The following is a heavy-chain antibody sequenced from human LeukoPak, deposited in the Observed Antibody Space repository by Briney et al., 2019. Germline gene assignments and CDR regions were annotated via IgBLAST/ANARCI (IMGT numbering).Heavy chain of an antibody. D-gene: IGHD6-19*01. CDR2: ISGSGGST. Sequence: GGSLRLSCSASGFTFSSYAMSWVRQAPGKGLEWVSAISGSGGSTYYADSVKGRFTISRDNSKNTLYLQMNNLRAEDTAVYYCAKVASRVAVAGDGRVDYWGQGTLVTVSS. J-gene: IGHJ4*02. CDR3: AKVASRVAVAGDGRVDY. V-gene: IGHV3-23*01. CDR1: GFTFSSYA.